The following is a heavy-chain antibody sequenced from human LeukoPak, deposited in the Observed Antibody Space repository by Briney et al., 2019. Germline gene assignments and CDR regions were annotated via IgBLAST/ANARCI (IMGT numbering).Heavy chain of an antibody. Sequence: GGSLRLSCTASGFTFGDYLMSWFRQAPGKGLEGIGFISGGTTEYAASVKGRFTISRDDSTSIAYLQMNSLPTEDTAVYYCSRGSGWLSVYWGQGSLVTVSS. CDR1: GFTFGDYL. CDR3: SRGSGWLSVY. CDR2: ISGGTT. D-gene: IGHD6-19*01. V-gene: IGHV3-49*03. J-gene: IGHJ4*02.